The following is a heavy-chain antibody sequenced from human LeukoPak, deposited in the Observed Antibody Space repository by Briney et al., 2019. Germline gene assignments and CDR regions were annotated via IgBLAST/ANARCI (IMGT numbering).Heavy chain of an antibody. D-gene: IGHD5-18*01. J-gene: IGHJ3*02. Sequence: GGSLRLSCAASGFTFSDYSMNWVRQAPGKGLEWVSYIRVNRAIYYSYSVKGRFTISRDNAKNSLSLQMNSLRDDDTAVYYCAREGYTGAFDIWGQGTMVTVSS. V-gene: IGHV3-48*02. CDR2: IRVNRAI. CDR1: GFTFSDYS. CDR3: AREGYTGAFDI.